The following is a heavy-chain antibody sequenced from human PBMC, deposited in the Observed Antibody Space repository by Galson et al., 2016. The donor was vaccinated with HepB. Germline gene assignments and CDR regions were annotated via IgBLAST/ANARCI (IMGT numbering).Heavy chain of an antibody. CDR1: GLTSSTYA. Sequence: LRHSCAAAGLTSSTYAMHWVSQAPGKGLEWVAVISSDGNKKYYAASVNGRFTIARDNSENTLYLQMHSLRAEDTAAYYCARNEDDPSYTIDFWGQGTLVSVSS. CDR2: ISSDGNKK. V-gene: IGHV3-30-3*01. CDR3: ARNEDDPSYTIDF. J-gene: IGHJ4*02. D-gene: IGHD3-10*01.